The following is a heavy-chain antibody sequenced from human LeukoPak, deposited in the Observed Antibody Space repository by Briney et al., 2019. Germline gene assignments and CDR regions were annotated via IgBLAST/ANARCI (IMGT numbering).Heavy chain of an antibody. D-gene: IGHD6-13*01. Sequence: GSSVKVSCKASGGTFSSYAISWVRQAPGQRLEWMGRIIPIFGIANYAQKFQGRVTITADKSTSTAYMELSSLRSEDTAVYYGARDLPIAAAGNFDYWGQGTLVTVSS. CDR1: GGTFSSYA. CDR3: ARDLPIAAAGNFDY. V-gene: IGHV1-69*04. J-gene: IGHJ4*02. CDR2: IIPIFGIA.